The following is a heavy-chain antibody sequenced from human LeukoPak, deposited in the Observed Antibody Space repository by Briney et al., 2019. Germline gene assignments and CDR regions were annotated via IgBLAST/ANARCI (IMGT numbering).Heavy chain of an antibody. D-gene: IGHD3-16*02. CDR1: GGSFSGYY. J-gene: IGHJ5*02. CDR2: IYYSGST. CDR3: ARVSSYDYVWGSYRYYNWFDP. V-gene: IGHV4-34*01. Sequence: SETLSLTCAVYGGSFSGYYWSWIRQPPGKGLEWIGSIYYSGSTYYNPSLKSRVTISVDTSKNQFSLKLSSVTAADTAVYYCARVSSYDYVWGSYRYYNWFDPWGQGTLVTVSS.